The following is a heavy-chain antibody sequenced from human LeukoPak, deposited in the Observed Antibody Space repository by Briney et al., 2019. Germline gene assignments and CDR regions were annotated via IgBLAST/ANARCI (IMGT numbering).Heavy chain of an antibody. CDR3: TCSLGYGGNSWYDY. V-gene: IGHV3-15*07. CDR2: IKTKADRGTI. D-gene: IGHD4-23*01. J-gene: IGHJ4*01. CDR1: DFTFSHAW. Sequence: GGSLRLSCAASDFTFSHAWMNWVRQAPGRGLEWVGRIKTKADRGTIDYAAPVKGRFTISRDDSKNTLYLQMNSLKIEDTGFYYCTCSLGYGGNSWYDYWGQGTLVTVSP.